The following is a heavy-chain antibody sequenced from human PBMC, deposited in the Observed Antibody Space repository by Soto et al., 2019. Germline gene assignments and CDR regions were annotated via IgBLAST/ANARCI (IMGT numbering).Heavy chain of an antibody. D-gene: IGHD6-25*01. CDR1: GGTFSSYA. CDR2: IIPIFGTA. J-gene: IGHJ6*02. CDR3: ARDRVAAPSRYYYYGMDV. Sequence: GASVKVSCKASGGTFSSYAISWVRQAPGQGLEWMGGIIPIFGTANYAQKFQGRVTITADESTSTAYMELSSLRSEDTAVYYCARDRVAAPSRYYYYGMDVWGQGTTVTVSS. V-gene: IGHV1-69*13.